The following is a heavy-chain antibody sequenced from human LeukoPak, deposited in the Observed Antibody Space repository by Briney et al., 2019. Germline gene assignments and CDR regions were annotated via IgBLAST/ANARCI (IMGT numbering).Heavy chain of an antibody. J-gene: IGHJ5*02. CDR3: AKDRPEYYYDSSGYYH. D-gene: IGHD3-22*01. Sequence: GSLRLSCAASGFTFSSYAMSWVRQAPGKGLEWVSAISGSGGSTYYADSVKGRFTISRDNSKNTLYLQMNSLRAEDTAVYYCAKDRPEYYYDSSGYYHWGQGTLVTVSS. CDR1: GFTFSSYA. V-gene: IGHV3-23*01. CDR2: ISGSGGST.